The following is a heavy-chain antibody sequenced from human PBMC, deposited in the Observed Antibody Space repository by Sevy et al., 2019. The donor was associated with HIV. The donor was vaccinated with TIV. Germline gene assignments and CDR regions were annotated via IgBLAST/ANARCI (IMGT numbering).Heavy chain of an antibody. D-gene: IGHD3-16*01. CDR1: GFSFSNYV. V-gene: IGHV3-23*01. Sequence: GGSLRLSCAASGFSFSNYVMAWVRQAPGKGLEWVSSVSPTSLSTYYAESVKGRFTISRDNSKNTLYLQMNSLRAEDTAIYYCAKLHSRMIPGNGALDYWGRGTLVTVSS. J-gene: IGHJ4*01. CDR2: VSPTSLST. CDR3: AKLHSRMIPGNGALDY.